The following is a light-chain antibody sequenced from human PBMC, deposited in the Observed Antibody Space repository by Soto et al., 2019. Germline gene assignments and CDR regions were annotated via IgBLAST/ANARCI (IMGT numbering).Light chain of an antibody. CDR2: ETS. V-gene: IGKV3-11*01. J-gene: IGKJ3*01. Sequence: EVVLTQSPATLSLSPGERATLSCRASQTVGGHFAWYQQKPGQAPRLLISETSNRATGIPGRFSGSGSGTDVTLTISSLEPEDFAVYYCQHYGGSFIFGPGTKVDFK. CDR1: QTVGGH. CDR3: QHYGGSFI.